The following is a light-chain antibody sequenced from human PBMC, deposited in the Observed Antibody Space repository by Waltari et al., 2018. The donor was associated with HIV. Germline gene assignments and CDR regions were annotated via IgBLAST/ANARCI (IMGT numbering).Light chain of an antibody. Sequence: QSALTQPRSVSGSPGQTVTISCRGTSRAIGGYNYVSWYQQHPAEAPRLMIYDVNKRPSGVPDRFSGSKSGNTASLTISGLQAEDEADYYCCSYAGSNTFYVFGTGTEVTVL. CDR1: SRAIGGYNY. V-gene: IGLV2-11*01. CDR3: CSYAGSNTFYV. J-gene: IGLJ1*01. CDR2: DVN.